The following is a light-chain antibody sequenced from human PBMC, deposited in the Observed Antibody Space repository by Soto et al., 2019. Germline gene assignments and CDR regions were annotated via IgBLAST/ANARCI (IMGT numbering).Light chain of an antibody. CDR3: GTWDSSLSAML. CDR1: NSNIGSNY. V-gene: IGLV1-51*01. Sequence: QSVLTQPPSVSAAPGQKVTISCSGSNSNIGSNYISWYQQIPGTAPKLLIYDNSKRPSGIPDRFSGSKSGTSATLGITGLQTGDEADYYCGTWDSSLSAMLFGGGTKVTVL. CDR2: DNS. J-gene: IGLJ2*01.